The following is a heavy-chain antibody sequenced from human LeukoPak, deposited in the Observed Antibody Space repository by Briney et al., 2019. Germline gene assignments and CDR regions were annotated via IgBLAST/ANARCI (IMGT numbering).Heavy chain of an antibody. Sequence: SGPTLVKPTQTLTLTCTFSGFSLSTSGVGVGWIRQPPGKALEWLALIYWDDDKRYSPSLKSRLTITKDTSKNQVVLTMTNMDPVDTATYYCAHRRGYYDILTGYHTLWDNWFDPWGQGTLVTVSS. CDR2: IYWDDDK. V-gene: IGHV2-5*02. J-gene: IGHJ5*02. CDR1: GFSLSTSGVG. CDR3: AHRRGYYDILTGYHTLWDNWFDP. D-gene: IGHD3-9*01.